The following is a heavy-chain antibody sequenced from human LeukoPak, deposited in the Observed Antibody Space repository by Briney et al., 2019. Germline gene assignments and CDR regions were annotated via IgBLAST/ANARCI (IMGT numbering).Heavy chain of an antibody. CDR3: AREKGNSYGYDY. Sequence: PSETLSLTCTVSGGSISSYYWNWIRQPPGKGLEWIGSVYNSGSTYYNPSLKSRVTISLDTSKNQFSLKLSSVTAADTAVYYCAREKGNSYGYDYWGQGTLVTVSS. CDR2: VYNSGST. V-gene: IGHV4-59*01. CDR1: GGSISSYY. D-gene: IGHD5-18*01. J-gene: IGHJ4*02.